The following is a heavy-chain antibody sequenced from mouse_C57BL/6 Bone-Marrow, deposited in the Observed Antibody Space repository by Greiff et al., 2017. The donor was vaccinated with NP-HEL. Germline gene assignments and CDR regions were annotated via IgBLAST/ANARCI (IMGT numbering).Heavy chain of an antibody. CDR3: TTYYYGRGYAMDY. CDR1: GFNIKDDY. CDR2: IDPENGDT. Sequence: EVQLQQSGAELVRPGASVKLSCTASGFNIKDDYMHWVKQRPEQGLEWIGWIDPENGDTEYASKFQGKATITADTSSNTAYLQLSSLTSEDTAVYYCTTYYYGRGYAMDYWGQGTSVTVSS. V-gene: IGHV14-4*01. J-gene: IGHJ4*01. D-gene: IGHD1-1*01.